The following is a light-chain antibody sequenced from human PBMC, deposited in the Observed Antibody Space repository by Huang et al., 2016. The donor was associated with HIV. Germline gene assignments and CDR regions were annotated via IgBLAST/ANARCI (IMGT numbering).Light chain of an antibody. Sequence: DIQMTQSPSSLSTSVGDRVTITCRASQGISNSLAWYQQKPGRAPKLLLYAASRVGSGVPSRFSGRGAGTDYTLTIIRLQPEDFATYYCQQYFSSPPLTFGGGTKVEIK. V-gene: IGKV1-NL1*01. CDR2: AAS. CDR1: QGISNS. CDR3: QQYFSSPPLT. J-gene: IGKJ4*01.